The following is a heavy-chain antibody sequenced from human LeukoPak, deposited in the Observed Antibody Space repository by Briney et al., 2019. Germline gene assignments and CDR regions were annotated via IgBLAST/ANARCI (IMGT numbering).Heavy chain of an antibody. V-gene: IGHV3-21*01. CDR2: ISSSSSYI. J-gene: IGHJ4*02. CDR1: GFTFSSYS. D-gene: IGHD3-10*01. Sequence: KPGGSLRLSCAASGFTFSSYSMNWVRQAPGKGLEWVSSISSSSSYIYYADSVKGRLTISRDNAKNSLYLQMNSLRAEDTAVYYCARGSRGHYFDYWGQGTLVTVSS. CDR3: ARGSRGHYFDY.